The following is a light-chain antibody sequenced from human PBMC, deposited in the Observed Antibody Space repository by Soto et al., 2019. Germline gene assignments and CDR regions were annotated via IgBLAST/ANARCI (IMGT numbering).Light chain of an antibody. CDR1: QSISIN. V-gene: IGKV3-15*01. Sequence: EIVMTQSPATLSVSPGERVTLSCSAGQSISINLAWYQRKPGQSPRLLFSGASTRATGVPVRFSGSGSGTEFTLSISSLQSEDFAVYYCQQHNNWPPTFGQGTKVEIK. CDR2: GAS. J-gene: IGKJ1*01. CDR3: QQHNNWPPT.